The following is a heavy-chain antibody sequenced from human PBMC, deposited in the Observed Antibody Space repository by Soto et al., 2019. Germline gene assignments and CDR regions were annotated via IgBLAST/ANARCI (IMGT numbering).Heavy chain of an antibody. D-gene: IGHD5-18*01. CDR1: GGSISSGGYY. Sequence: PSETLSLTCTVSGGSISSGGYYWSWIRQHPGKGLEWIGYIYYSGSTYYNPSLKSRVTISVDTSKNQFSLKLSSVTAADTAVYYCARVNTDMPSYWFDYWGQGTLVTVSS. V-gene: IGHV4-31*03. CDR3: ARVNTDMPSYWFDY. J-gene: IGHJ4*02. CDR2: IYYSGST.